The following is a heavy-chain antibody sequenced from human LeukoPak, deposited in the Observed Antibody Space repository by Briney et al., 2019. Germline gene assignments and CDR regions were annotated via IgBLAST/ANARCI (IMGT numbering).Heavy chain of an antibody. Sequence: GASVKVSCKASGYTFTSYGISWVRQAPGQGLEWMGWISAYNGNTNYAQKLLGRVTMTTDTSTSTAYMELRSLRSDDTAVYYCASGGGTYSSSWDYYYYMDVWGKGTTVTASS. D-gene: IGHD6-6*01. J-gene: IGHJ6*03. CDR1: GYTFTSYG. CDR3: ASGGGTYSSSWDYYYYMDV. CDR2: ISAYNGNT. V-gene: IGHV1-18*01.